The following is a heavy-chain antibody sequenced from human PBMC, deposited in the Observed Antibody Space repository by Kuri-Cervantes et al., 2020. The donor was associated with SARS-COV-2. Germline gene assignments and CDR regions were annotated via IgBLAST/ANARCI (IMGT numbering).Heavy chain of an antibody. CDR1: GFTFRDFA. CDR3: ARDKGWQQGGNWFDP. J-gene: IGHJ5*02. Sequence: LSLTCAGSGFTFRDFAMSWVRRAPGKGLEWVSVIYSGGSTYYADSVKGRFTISRHNSKNTLYLQMNSLRAEDTALYHCARDKGWQQGGNWFDPWGQGTLVTVSS. V-gene: IGHV3-53*01. D-gene: IGHD6-13*01. CDR2: IYSGGST.